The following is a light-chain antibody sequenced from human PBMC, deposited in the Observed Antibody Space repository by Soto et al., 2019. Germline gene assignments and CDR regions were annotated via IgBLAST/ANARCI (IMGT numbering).Light chain of an antibody. Sequence: QSALTQPASVSGSPGQSITISCTGTSSDVGGYNYVSWYQQHPGTAPKLMIYEVSKRPSGVSDRFSGSRSGNTASLSNSGLQAEDESDYYCISYTRSSTWVFGGGTKLTVL. J-gene: IGLJ3*02. V-gene: IGLV2-14*01. CDR3: ISYTRSSTWV. CDR1: SSDVGGYNY. CDR2: EVS.